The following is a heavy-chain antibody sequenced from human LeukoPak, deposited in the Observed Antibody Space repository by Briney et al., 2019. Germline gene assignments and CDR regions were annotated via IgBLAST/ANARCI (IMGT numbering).Heavy chain of an antibody. CDR2: IIPILGIA. CDR3: ARAASTTVVTRGDFDY. J-gene: IGHJ4*02. Sequence: SVKVSCKASGGTFSSYTISWVRQAPGQGLEWMGRIIPILGIANYAQKFQGRVTITRNTSISTAYMELSSLRSEDTAVYYCARAASTTVVTRGDFDYWGQGTLVTVSS. V-gene: IGHV1-69*02. CDR1: GGTFSSYT. D-gene: IGHD4-23*01.